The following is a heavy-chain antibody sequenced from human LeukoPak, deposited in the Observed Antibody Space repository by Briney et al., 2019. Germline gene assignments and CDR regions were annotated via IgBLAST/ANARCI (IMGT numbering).Heavy chain of an antibody. CDR1: GYTFTGYY. D-gene: IGHD3-10*01. CDR2: ISAYNGNT. CDR3: ARDLYYGSGSYRLVDY. V-gene: IGHV1-18*04. Sequence: ASVKVSCKASGYTFTGYYMHWVRQVPGQGLEWMGWISAYNGNTNYAQKLQGRVTMTTDTSTSTAYMELRSLRSDDTAVYYCARDLYYGSGSYRLVDYWGQGTLVTVSS. J-gene: IGHJ4*02.